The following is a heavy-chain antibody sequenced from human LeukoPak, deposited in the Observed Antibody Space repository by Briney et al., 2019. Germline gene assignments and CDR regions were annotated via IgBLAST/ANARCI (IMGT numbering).Heavy chain of an antibody. CDR3: ARNVYSSSPIDY. CDR1: GYSFTTYW. J-gene: IGHJ4*02. CDR2: IDPSDSYA. V-gene: IGHV5-10-1*01. D-gene: IGHD6-13*01. Sequence: GESLKISCKGSGYSFTTYWISWVRQMPGKGLEWMGTIDPSDSYANYSPSFQGHVSVSADKSISTAYLQWSSLKASDTAMYYCARNVYSSSPIDYWGQGTMVTVSS.